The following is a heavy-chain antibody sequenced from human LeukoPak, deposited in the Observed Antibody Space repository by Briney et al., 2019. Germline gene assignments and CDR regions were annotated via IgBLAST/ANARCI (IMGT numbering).Heavy chain of an antibody. Sequence: KPSETLSLTCTVSGGSISSYYWSWIRQPAGKGLEWIGRIYTSGSTNYNPSLKSRVTMSVDTSKNQFSLKLSSVTAADTAVYYCARGGCDDFWSGYYPYNWLDPWGQGTLVTVSS. CDR2: IYTSGST. CDR3: ARGGCDDFWSGYYPYNWLDP. J-gene: IGHJ5*02. V-gene: IGHV4-4*07. D-gene: IGHD3-3*01. CDR1: GGSISSYY.